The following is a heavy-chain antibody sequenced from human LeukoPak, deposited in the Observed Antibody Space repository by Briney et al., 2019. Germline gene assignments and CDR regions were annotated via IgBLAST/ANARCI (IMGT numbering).Heavy chain of an antibody. CDR1: GGSISCGDYY. Sequence: SQTLSLTCTVSGGSISCGDYYWRWIRQPPGKGPEWIGYIYYSGSTYYNPSLKSRVTISVDTSKNQFSLKLSSVTAADTDVYYCARRLEYSSSSKEYYYYYMDVWGKGTTVTVSS. CDR3: ARRLEYSSSSKEYYYYYMDV. CDR2: IYYSGST. V-gene: IGHV4-30-4*08. J-gene: IGHJ6*03. D-gene: IGHD6-6*01.